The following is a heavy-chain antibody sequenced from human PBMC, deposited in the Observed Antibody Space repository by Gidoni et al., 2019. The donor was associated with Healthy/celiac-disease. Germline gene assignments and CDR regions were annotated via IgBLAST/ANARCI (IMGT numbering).Heavy chain of an antibody. D-gene: IGHD3-3*01. V-gene: IGHV1-18*01. CDR1: GYTFTSYG. J-gene: IGHJ3*02. CDR2: ISAYNGNT. CDR3: ARIQGFCAFDI. Sequence: QVRRVQSGDEEKKPGASVKVSCKASGYTFTSYGISGVRQAPGQGLEWMGWISAYNGNTTYAQKLQGRVTITTATSTSTAYMELRSLRSDDTDVYYCARIQGFCAFDIWGQGTIVTASS.